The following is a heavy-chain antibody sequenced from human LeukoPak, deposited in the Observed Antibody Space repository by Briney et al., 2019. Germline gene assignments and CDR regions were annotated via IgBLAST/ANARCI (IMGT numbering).Heavy chain of an antibody. V-gene: IGHV3-74*01. CDR3: ARVGYCSGNTCYATYDY. CDR1: GFIFGNHW. J-gene: IGHJ4*02. Sequence: PAGSLRLSCSASGFIFGNHWMHWVRQAPGEGLVWVSRINGDGSTTDYADSVKGRFTISRDNAKNTLYLQMNSLRAEDTAVYYCARVGYCSGNTCYATYDYWGQGTLVTVSS. D-gene: IGHD2-2*01. CDR2: INGDGSTT.